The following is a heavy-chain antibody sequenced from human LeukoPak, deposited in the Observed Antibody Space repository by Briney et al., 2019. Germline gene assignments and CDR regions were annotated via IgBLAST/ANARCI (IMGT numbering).Heavy chain of an antibody. D-gene: IGHD3-10*01. Sequence: SETLSLTCAVYGGSFSGYFWSWIRQPPGKGLEWIGEINHSGSTNYNPSLKSRVTISVHTSKNQFSLKLSSVTAADTAVYYCASTATYGSGPKWLIYWGQGTLVTVSS. J-gene: IGHJ4*02. CDR2: INHSGST. CDR1: GGSFSGYF. V-gene: IGHV4-34*01. CDR3: ASTATYGSGPKWLIY.